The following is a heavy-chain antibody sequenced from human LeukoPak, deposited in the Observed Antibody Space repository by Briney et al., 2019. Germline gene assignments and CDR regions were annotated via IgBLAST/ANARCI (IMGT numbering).Heavy chain of an antibody. CDR3: ARDHYQLLSPNWFDP. CDR1: GGTFSSYA. CDR2: IIPIFGTA. V-gene: IGHV1-69*01. Sequence: SVKVSCKASGGTFSSYAISWVRQAPGQGLEWMGGIIPIFGTANYAQKFQGRVTITADESTSTAYMELSSLRSEDTAVYYCARDHYQLLSPNWFDPWGQGTLVTVSS. D-gene: IGHD2-2*01. J-gene: IGHJ5*02.